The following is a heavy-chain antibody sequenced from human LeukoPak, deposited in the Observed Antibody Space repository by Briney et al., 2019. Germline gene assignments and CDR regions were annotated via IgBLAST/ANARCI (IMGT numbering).Heavy chain of an antibody. J-gene: IGHJ5*02. CDR1: GFTFDDYA. D-gene: IGHD3-10*01. V-gene: IGHV3-9*01. CDR3: AKGKWSGELIDEWFDP. CDR2: ISWNSGSI. Sequence: GGSLRLSCAASGFTFDDYAMHWVRQAPGKGLEWVSGISWNSGSIGYADSVKGRFTISRDNAKNSLYLQMNSLRAEDTALYYCAKGKWSGELIDEWFDPWGQGTLVTVSS.